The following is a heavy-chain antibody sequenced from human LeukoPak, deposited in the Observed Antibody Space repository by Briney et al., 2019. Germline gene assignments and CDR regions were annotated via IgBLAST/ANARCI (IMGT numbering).Heavy chain of an antibody. CDR2: FNPEDGET. CDR1: GYTLSELS. J-gene: IGHJ4*02. V-gene: IGHV1-24*01. CDR3: AAFFLRFSVDFDY. Sequence: VSVTVSPKVSGYTLSELSIHWVRQPPGKGLEWVGSFNPEDGETYSAQTFQGRLILTEDTSTDTAYMELRTLRSEDTAVFYCAAFFLRFSVDFDYWGQGTAFTVFS. D-gene: IGHD5/OR15-5a*01.